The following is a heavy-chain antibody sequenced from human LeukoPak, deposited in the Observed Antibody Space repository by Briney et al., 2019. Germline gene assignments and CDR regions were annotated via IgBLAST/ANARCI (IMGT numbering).Heavy chain of an antibody. J-gene: IGHJ4*02. CDR1: GFTFSSYA. V-gene: IGHV3-23*01. CDR3: ARLISTSSSRFSDY. D-gene: IGHD6-6*01. CDR2: ISISGENT. Sequence: GGSLRLSCAASGFTFSSYAMSWVRQAPGKGLDWVSAISISGENTYYADPVKGRFTISRDTSRNTLYLQMHSLRAEDTAVYYCARLISTSSSRFSDYWGPGTLVTVSS.